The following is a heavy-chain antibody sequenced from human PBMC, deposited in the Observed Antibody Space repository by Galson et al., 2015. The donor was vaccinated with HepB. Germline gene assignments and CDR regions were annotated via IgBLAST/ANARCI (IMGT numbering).Heavy chain of an antibody. Sequence: SVKVSCKASGYTFTNYAMNWVRQAPRQGLEWMGWINTITGNPTYAQGFTGRFVFSLDTSVSTAYLQINSLKAEDTAVYYCARDDELYASGCYLDFWGQGTLVTVSS. D-gene: IGHD6-19*01. V-gene: IGHV7-4-1*02. J-gene: IGHJ4*02. CDR3: ARDDELYASGCYLDF. CDR2: INTITGNP. CDR1: GYTFTNYA.